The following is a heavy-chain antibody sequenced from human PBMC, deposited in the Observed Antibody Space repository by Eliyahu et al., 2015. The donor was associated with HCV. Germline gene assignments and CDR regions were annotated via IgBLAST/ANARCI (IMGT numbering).Heavy chain of an antibody. CDR3: ASPRGGYDYGWFDP. Sequence: QVQLVQSGAEVKKPGSSVKVSCXASGGTFSSYTISWVRQAPGQGLEWMGRIIPILGIANXAQKFQGRVTITADKSTSTAYMELSSLRSEDTAVYYCASPRGGYDYGWFDPWGQGTLVTVSS. D-gene: IGHD5-12*01. CDR2: IIPILGIA. CDR1: GGTFSSYT. J-gene: IGHJ5*02. V-gene: IGHV1-69*02.